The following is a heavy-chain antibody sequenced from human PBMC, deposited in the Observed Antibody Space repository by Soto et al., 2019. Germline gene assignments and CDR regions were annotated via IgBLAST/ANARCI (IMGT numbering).Heavy chain of an antibody. J-gene: IGHJ6*01. CDR1: VGSISSSNW. V-gene: IGHV4-4*02. Sequence: SETLSLTCAFSVGSISSSNWWSWVRQPPGKGLEWIGEIYHSGSTNYNPSLKSRVTISVDKSKNQFSLKLSSVTAADTAVYYCARAPMVRGVIINYYYYGMEVWGQGTTVSVSS. D-gene: IGHD3-10*01. CDR2: IYHSGST. CDR3: ARAPMVRGVIINYYYYGMEV.